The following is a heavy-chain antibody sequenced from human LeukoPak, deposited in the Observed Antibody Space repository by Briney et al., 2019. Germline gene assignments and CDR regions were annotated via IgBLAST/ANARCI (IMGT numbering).Heavy chain of an antibody. D-gene: IGHD5-24*01. Sequence: PGRSLRLSCAASGFTFSDYAIHWVRQAPGKGMEWVAIISYDGSNKYYADSVKGRFTISRDSPKNTLYLQMNSLRAEDTAVYYCAKEREMATRYYFDYWGQGTLVTVSS. CDR2: ISYDGSNK. CDR1: GFTFSDYA. J-gene: IGHJ4*02. CDR3: AKEREMATRYYFDY. V-gene: IGHV3-30*04.